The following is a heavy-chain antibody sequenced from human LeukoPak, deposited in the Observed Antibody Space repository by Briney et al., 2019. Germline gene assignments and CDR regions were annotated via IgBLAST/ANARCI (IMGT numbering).Heavy chain of an antibody. D-gene: IGHD5-24*01. J-gene: IGHJ4*02. CDR3: ARSAGGGLIDY. CDR1: GGSISSYY. CDR2: IYYSGST. V-gene: IGHV4-59*01. Sequence: NTSETLSLTCTVSGGSISSYYWSWIRQPPGKGLEWIGYIYYSGSTNYNPSLKSRVTISVDTSKNRFSLKLSSVTAADTAVYYCARSAGGGLIDYWGQGTLVTVSS.